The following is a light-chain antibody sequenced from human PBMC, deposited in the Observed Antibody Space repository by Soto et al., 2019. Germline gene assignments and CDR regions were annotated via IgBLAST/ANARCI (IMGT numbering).Light chain of an antibody. CDR1: QSVTSSS. Sequence: EIVVTQFQCTLSLSPGARATLSCRASQSVTSSSLAWYQQKVGRAPRLXIYGASNRATGIPDRFSGSGYGTDFNLTITRLESEDFAVYYCPQYASSPRTFGQETRLEIK. V-gene: IGKV3-20*01. J-gene: IGKJ5*01. CDR2: GAS. CDR3: PQYASSPRT.